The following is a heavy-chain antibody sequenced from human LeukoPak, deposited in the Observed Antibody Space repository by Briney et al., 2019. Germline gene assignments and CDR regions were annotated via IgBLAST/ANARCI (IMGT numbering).Heavy chain of an antibody. Sequence: GASVKVSCKASGGTFSSCAISWVRQAPGQGLEWMGGIIPIFGTANYAQKFQGRVSITKDESTNTVYMELSNLRSDDTAVYYCARGWDCDTTNCYLLQDWGQGTLVIVSS. V-gene: IGHV1-69*05. D-gene: IGHD2-2*01. CDR2: IIPIFGTA. CDR1: GGTFSSCA. CDR3: ARGWDCDTTNCYLLQD. J-gene: IGHJ1*01.